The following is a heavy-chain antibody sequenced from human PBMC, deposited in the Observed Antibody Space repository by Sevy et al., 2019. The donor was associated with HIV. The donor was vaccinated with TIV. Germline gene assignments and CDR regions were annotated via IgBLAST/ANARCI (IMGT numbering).Heavy chain of an antibody. Sequence: ASVKVSCKASGYTFTSYGVSWVRQAPGQGLEYMGWISAYNGDTNYAQKVQGRVTMTTDTSTSTAYMELRSLTTDDTAVYYCARGFAVGYYYFDYWGQGTLVTVSS. V-gene: IGHV1-18*04. CDR1: GYTFTSYG. CDR2: ISAYNGDT. CDR3: ARGFAVGYYYFDY. J-gene: IGHJ4*02. D-gene: IGHD1-26*01.